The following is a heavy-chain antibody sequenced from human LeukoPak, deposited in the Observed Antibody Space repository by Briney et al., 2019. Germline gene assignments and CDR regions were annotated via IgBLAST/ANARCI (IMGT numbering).Heavy chain of an antibody. V-gene: IGHV3-23*01. CDR2: ISGSGGTT. CDR1: GFTFNNYA. Sequence: GGSLRFSCAASGFTFNNYAMTWVRQAPGKGLEWVSAISGSGGTTLYADSVKGRFTISRDNSKSTLYLQMNSLRAEDTAVYYCAKDQGIQLWLKYFQHWGQGTLVTVSS. CDR3: AKDQGIQLWLKYFQH. J-gene: IGHJ1*01. D-gene: IGHD5-18*01.